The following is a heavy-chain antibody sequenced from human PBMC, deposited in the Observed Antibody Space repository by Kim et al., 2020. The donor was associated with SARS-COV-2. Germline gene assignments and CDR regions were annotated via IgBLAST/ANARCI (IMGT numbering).Heavy chain of an antibody. CDR2: TYFRSKWYN. D-gene: IGHD6-19*01. Sequence: SQTLSLTCAISGDSVSSNSAAWSWIRQSPSRGLEWLGRTYFRSKWYNDYAVSVRSRITITPDTSKSQFSLQLNSVTPEDTAVYYCAREVAGRDWYFDLWGRGTLVTVSS. V-gene: IGHV6-1*01. CDR1: GDSVSSNSAA. CDR3: AREVAGRDWYFDL. J-gene: IGHJ2*01.